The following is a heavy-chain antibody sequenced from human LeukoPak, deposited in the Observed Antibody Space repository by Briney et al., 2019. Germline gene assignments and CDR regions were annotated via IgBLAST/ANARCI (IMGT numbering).Heavy chain of an antibody. J-gene: IGHJ4*02. CDR2: IYHSGST. Sequence: PSETLSLTCTVSGYSISSGYYWGWIRQPPGKGLEWIGSIYHSGSTYYNPSLKSRVTISVDTSKNQFSLKLSSVTAADTAVYYCASNIVVVTATLDYWGQGTLVTVSS. V-gene: IGHV4-38-2*02. D-gene: IGHD2-21*02. CDR3: ASNIVVVTATLDY. CDR1: GYSISSGYY.